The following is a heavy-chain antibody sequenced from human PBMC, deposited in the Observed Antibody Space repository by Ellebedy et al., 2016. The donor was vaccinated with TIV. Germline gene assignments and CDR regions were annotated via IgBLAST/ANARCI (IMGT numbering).Heavy chain of an antibody. V-gene: IGHV3-15*07. CDR3: TTTMYYYDSGGYPTGDVLDI. CDR1: GLTFSEAW. Sequence: GESLKISCAASGLTFSEAWMNWVRQAPGKGLEGVGRIKSKGDGETTEYAAPVKGRFTISRDDSKNTLYLQMNSLKTEDTAVYYCTTTMYYYDSGGYPTGDVLDIWGQGTIVTVSS. D-gene: IGHD3-22*01. J-gene: IGHJ3*02. CDR2: IKSKGDGETT.